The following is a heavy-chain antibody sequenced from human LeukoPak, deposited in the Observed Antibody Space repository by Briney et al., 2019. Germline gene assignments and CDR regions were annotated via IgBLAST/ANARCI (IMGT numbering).Heavy chain of an antibody. CDR2: FDPEDGET. CDR1: GYTFTGYY. Sequence: ASVKVSCKASGYTFTGYYMHCVRQAPGKGLEWMGGFDPEDGETIYAQKFQGRVTMTEDTSTDTAYMELSSLRSEDTAVYYCATNGGLYYGSGSYYVFDYWGQGTLVTVSS. J-gene: IGHJ4*02. V-gene: IGHV1-24*01. CDR3: ATNGGLYYGSGSYYVFDY. D-gene: IGHD3-10*01.